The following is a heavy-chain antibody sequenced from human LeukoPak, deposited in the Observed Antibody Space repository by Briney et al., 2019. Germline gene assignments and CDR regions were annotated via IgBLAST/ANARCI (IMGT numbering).Heavy chain of an antibody. CDR1: GGTFSSYA. D-gene: IGHD2-15*01. Sequence: SVKIFCNASGGTFSSYAISWVRKVPGQGLESIGGIIPIFGTANYAQKFQGRVTITADESTSTAYMELSSLRSEDTAVYYCARLLEEAYHYGMDVWGKGTTVTVSS. CDR3: ARLLEEAYHYGMDV. V-gene: IGHV1-69*13. CDR2: IIPIFGTA. J-gene: IGHJ6*04.